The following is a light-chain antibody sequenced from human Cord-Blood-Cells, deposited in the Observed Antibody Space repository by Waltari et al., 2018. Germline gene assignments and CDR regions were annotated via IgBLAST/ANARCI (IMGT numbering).Light chain of an antibody. CDR1: SSDVGGYNH. Sequence: QSALTQPPSVSGSPGQSITISCTGTSSDVGGYNHVSWYQQHPGKAPKLMIYEGSKRPSGVPNRFSGSKSGNTASLTISGLQAEDEADYYCCSYAGSSTVVFGGGTKLTVL. J-gene: IGLJ2*01. CDR2: EGS. CDR3: CSYAGSSTVV. V-gene: IGLV2-23*01.